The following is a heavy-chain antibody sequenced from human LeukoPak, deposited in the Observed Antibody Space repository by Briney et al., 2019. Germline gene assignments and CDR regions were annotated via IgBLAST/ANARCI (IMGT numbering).Heavy chain of an antibody. CDR2: ISSSSSYI. CDR3: ARDPGWDFWSGYKSGVSDWFDP. D-gene: IGHD3-3*01. CDR1: GFTFDDYA. V-gene: IGHV3-21*01. Sequence: GGSLRLSCAASGFTFDDYAMHWVRQAPGKGLEWVSSISSSSSYIYYADSVKGRFTISRDNAKNSLYLQMNSLRAEDTAVYYCARDPGWDFWSGYKSGVSDWFDPWGQGTLVTVSS. J-gene: IGHJ5*02.